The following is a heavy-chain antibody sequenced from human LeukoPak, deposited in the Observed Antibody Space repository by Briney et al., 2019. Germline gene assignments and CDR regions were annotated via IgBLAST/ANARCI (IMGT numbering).Heavy chain of an antibody. CDR3: ARGSVRGIADNWFDP. CDR2: MNPNSGNT. Sequence: GASVKVSCKASGYTFTSYDINWVRQATGQGLEWRGWMNPNSGNTGYAQKFQGRVTMTRNTSISTAYMELSSLRSEDTAVYYCARGSVRGIADNWFDPWGQGTLVTVSS. J-gene: IGHJ5*02. CDR1: GYTFTSYD. D-gene: IGHD6-13*01. V-gene: IGHV1-8*01.